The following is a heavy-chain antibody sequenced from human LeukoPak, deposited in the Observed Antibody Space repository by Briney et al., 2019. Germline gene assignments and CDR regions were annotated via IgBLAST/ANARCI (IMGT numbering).Heavy chain of an antibody. CDR3: ARDQVVMGSDY. J-gene: IGHJ4*02. CDR2: IYSGGST. V-gene: IGHV3-53*01. Sequence: GGSLRLSCAASGFTVSSNYMSWVRQAPGKGLEWVSVIYSGGSTYYADSVKGRFTISRDNAKNSLYLQMNSLRAEDTAVYYCARDQVVMGSDYWGQGTLVTVSS. D-gene: IGHD4-23*01. CDR1: GFTVSSNY.